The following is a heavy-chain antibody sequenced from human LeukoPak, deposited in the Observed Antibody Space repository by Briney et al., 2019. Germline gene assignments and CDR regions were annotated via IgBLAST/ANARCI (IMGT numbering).Heavy chain of an antibody. Sequence: GESLKTSCKGSGYSFSSYWIGWVRQMPGKGLEWMGIIYPGDSDTRYSPSFQGQVTISADKSISTAYLQWSSLKASDTAIYYCARHSSSWYLYYFDYWGQGTLVTVSS. CDR3: ARHSSSWYLYYFDY. CDR2: IYPGDSDT. CDR1: GYSFSSYW. D-gene: IGHD6-13*01. V-gene: IGHV5-51*01. J-gene: IGHJ4*02.